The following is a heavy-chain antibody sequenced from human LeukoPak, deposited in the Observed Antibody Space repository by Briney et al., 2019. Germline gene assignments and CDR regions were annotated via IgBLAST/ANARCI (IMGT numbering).Heavy chain of an antibody. D-gene: IGHD3-3*01. Sequence: GGSLRLSCAASGFTFSSYWMHWVRQAPGKGLVWVLRINSDGSSTSYADSVKGRFTISRDNAKNTLYLQMNSLRAEDTAVYYCARGGDFWSGYYSWFDPWGQGTLVTVSS. CDR3: ARGGDFWSGYYSWFDP. V-gene: IGHV3-74*01. J-gene: IGHJ5*02. CDR2: INSDGSST. CDR1: GFTFSSYW.